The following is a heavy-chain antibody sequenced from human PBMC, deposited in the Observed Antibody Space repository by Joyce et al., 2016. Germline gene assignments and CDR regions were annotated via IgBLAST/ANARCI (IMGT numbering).Heavy chain of an antibody. CDR1: GFSFRNAW. Sequence: AASGFSFRNAWVTWVRQAPGKGLAWVGRVKSKSQGGTTDYAAPLKGRFTISRDDSRDTAYLQMNSLKSEDTGVYFCVTGLCIGTACHWDDAFDVWGQGTMVTVSS. J-gene: IGHJ3*01. V-gene: IGHV3-15*01. D-gene: IGHD2-2*01. CDR2: VKSKSQGGTT. CDR3: VTGLCIGTACHWDDAFDV.